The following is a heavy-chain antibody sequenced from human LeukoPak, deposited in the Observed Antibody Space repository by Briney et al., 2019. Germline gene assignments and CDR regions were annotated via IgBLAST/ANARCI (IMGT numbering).Heavy chain of an antibody. Sequence: ASVKVSCKASGYTFTSYDIKWVRQAPGQGLEWMGRINPSSGGTDYAQKFQGRVTMTRDTSISTAYMELSRLRSDDTAMYYCARGYCSGGSCYSVENWFDPWGQGTLVTVSS. CDR3: ARGYCSGGSCYSVENWFDP. CDR2: INPSSGGT. D-gene: IGHD2-15*01. J-gene: IGHJ5*02. CDR1: GYTFTSYD. V-gene: IGHV1-2*06.